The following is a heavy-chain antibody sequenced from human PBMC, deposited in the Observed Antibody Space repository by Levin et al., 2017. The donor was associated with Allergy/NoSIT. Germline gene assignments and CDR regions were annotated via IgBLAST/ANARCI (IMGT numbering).Heavy chain of an antibody. CDR2: INAGNGNT. V-gene: IGHV1-3*01. Sequence: ASVKVSCKASGYTFTSYAMHWVRQAPGQRLEWMGWINAGNGNTKYSQKFQGRVTITRDTSASTAYMELSSLRSEDTAVYYCARPATRITIFGVVRTQFDYWGQGTLVTVSS. D-gene: IGHD3-3*01. J-gene: IGHJ4*02. CDR1: GYTFTSYA. CDR3: ARPATRITIFGVVRTQFDY.